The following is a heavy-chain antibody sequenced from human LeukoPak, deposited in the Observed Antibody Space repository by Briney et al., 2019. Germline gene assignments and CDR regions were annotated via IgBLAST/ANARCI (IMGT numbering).Heavy chain of an antibody. CDR2: ITFDAGDT. J-gene: IGHJ4*02. CDR1: GLNLPHYA. V-gene: IGHV3-23*01. D-gene: IGHD3-9*01. CDR3: ANLAHYDSMCADY. Sequence: GGSLRLSCEVSGLNLPHYAMSWVRHTPARGLEWVSAITFDAGDTYYSDSVKGRFTISRDNSKNILSLQLNSLRAEDTGLDYCANLAHYDSMCADYWGQGALVTVSS.